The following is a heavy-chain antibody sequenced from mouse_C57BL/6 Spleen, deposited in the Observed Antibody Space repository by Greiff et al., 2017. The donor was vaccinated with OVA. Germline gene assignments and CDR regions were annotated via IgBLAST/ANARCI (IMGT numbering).Heavy chain of an antibody. Sequence: EVHLVESEGGLVQPGSSMKLSCTASGFTFSDYYMAWVRQVPEKGLEWVANINYDGSSTYYLDSLKSRFIISRDNSKNILYLQMSSLQSENTATYYCARESYYYGSSRYFDVWGTGTTVTVSS. CDR1: GFTFSDYY. CDR2: INYDGSST. CDR3: ARESYYYGSSRYFDV. V-gene: IGHV5-16*01. J-gene: IGHJ1*03. D-gene: IGHD1-1*01.